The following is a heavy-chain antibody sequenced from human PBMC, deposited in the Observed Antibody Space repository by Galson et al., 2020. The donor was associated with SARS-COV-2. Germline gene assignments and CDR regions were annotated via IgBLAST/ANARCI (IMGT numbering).Heavy chain of an antibody. CDR1: GYTFTSYG. D-gene: IGHD5-12*01. CDR2: ISAYNGNT. CDR3: ARLGGYSGYDYVPYYYYYMDV. V-gene: IGHV1-18*01. J-gene: IGHJ6*03. Sequence: ASVKVSCKASGYTFTSYGISWVRQAPGQGLEWMGWISAYNGNTNYAQKLQGRVTMTTDTSTSTAYMELRSLRSDDTAVYYCARLGGYSGYDYVPYYYYYMDVWGKGITVTISS.